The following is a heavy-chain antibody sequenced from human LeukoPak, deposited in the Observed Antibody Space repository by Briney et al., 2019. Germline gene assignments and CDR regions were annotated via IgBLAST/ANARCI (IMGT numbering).Heavy chain of an antibody. CDR3: VRVGDEVAYTRGYLDY. J-gene: IGHJ4*02. D-gene: IGHD3-16*01. V-gene: IGHV3-53*04. Sequence: GGSLRLSCAASGFTVSSHDMSWVRQAPGKGLEWVSVIYMGGTTYYADSVKGRFTISRQSSNNTLYLQMNSLGIEDTAVYYCVRVGDEVAYTRGYLDYWGQGTLVTVSS. CDR2: IYMGGTT. CDR1: GFTVSSHD.